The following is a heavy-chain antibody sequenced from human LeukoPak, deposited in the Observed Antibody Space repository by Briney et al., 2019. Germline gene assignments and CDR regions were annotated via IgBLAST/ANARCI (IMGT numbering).Heavy chain of an antibody. Sequence: PGGSLRLSCAASGFTFSSYEMNWVRQAPGKGLEWVSYISSSGSTIYYADSVKGRSTISRDNAKNSLYLQMNSLRAEDTAVYYCARGGDDYGDYVDYWGQGTLVTVSS. D-gene: IGHD4-17*01. J-gene: IGHJ4*02. V-gene: IGHV3-48*03. CDR1: GFTFSSYE. CDR3: ARGGDDYGDYVDY. CDR2: ISSSGSTI.